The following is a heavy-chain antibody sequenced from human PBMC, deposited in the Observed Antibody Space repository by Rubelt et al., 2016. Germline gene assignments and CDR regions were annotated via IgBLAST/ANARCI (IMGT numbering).Heavy chain of an antibody. CDR2: ISSSGSTI. J-gene: IGHJ3*02. V-gene: IGHV3-11*01. D-gene: IGHD1-14*01. CDR1: GFTFSDYY. CDR3: AGGCDCNPKGRAFDI. Sequence: QVQLVESGGGLVKPGGSLRLSCAASGFTFSDYYMSWIRQAPGKGLEWVSYISSSGSTIYYAASVKGRFTISRDNAKNSPYLPLNSLRAEDAAVYYCAGGCDCNPKGRAFDIWGQGTMVTVSS.